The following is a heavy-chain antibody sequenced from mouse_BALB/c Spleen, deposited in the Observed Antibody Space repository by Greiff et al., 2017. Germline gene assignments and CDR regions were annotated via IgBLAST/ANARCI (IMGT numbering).Heavy chain of an antibody. D-gene: IGHD1-1*01. Sequence: VKLMESGGDLVKPGGSLKLSCAASGFTFSSYGMSWVRQTPDKRLEWVATISSGGSYTYYPDSVKGRFTISRDNAKNTLYLQMSSLKSEDTAMYYCARQDYYGSLYWYFDVGGAGTTVTVSS. V-gene: IGHV5-6*01. CDR3: ARQDYYGSLYWYFDV. J-gene: IGHJ1*01. CDR2: ISSGGSYT. CDR1: GFTFSSYG.